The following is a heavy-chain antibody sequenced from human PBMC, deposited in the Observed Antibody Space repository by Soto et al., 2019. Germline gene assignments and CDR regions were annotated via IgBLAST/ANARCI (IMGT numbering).Heavy chain of an antibody. J-gene: IGHJ1*01. D-gene: IGHD6-19*01. Sequence: GGSLRLSCAASGFTFISYAISWVRQAPWKGLEWFSVISVSCGSTYYADSVKGLFAMSRDNSNNTLSLEMNSLRADDTALYYGAKSSRGSRGWRDYFQHWGQGTQVTVSS. CDR2: ISVSCGST. CDR3: AKSSRGSRGWRDYFQH. CDR1: GFTFISYA. V-gene: IGHV3-23*01.